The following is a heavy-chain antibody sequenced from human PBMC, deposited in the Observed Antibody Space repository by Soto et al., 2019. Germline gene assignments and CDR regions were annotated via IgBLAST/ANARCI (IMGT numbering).Heavy chain of an antibody. CDR2: IVVGSGNT. CDR3: AADSLFSGSFAFDI. J-gene: IGHJ3*02. D-gene: IGHD1-26*01. CDR1: GFTFTSSA. Sequence: SVKVSCKASGFTFTSSAVQWVRQARGQRLEWIGWIVVGSGNTNYAQKFQERVTITRDMSTSTAYMELSSLRSEDTAVYYCAADSLFSGSFAFDIWGQGTMVTVSS. V-gene: IGHV1-58*01.